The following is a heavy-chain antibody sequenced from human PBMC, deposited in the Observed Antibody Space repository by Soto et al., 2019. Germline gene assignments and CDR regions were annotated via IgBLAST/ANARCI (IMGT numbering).Heavy chain of an antibody. CDR3: APHSGYYDY. CDR1: GFTFSDYY. V-gene: IGHV3-11*06. J-gene: IGHJ4*02. Sequence: GGSLRLSCAASGFTFSDYYMSWIRQAPGKGLECVAYISVSSTYANYGDSVEGRFTISRDNAKNSLYLQMNSPRAEDTAVYYCAPHSGYYDYWGQGTLVTVSS. D-gene: IGHD3-22*01. CDR2: ISVSSTYA.